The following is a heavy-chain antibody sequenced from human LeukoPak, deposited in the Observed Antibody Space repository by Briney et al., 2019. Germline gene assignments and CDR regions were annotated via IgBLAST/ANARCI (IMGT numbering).Heavy chain of an antibody. CDR2: ISSSSSYI. J-gene: IGHJ3*02. V-gene: IGHV3-21*01. Sequence: GGSLRLSCAASGFTFSSYSMNWVRQAPGKGLEWVSSISSSSSYIYYADSVKGRFTISRDNAKNSLYLQMNSLRVGDTAVYYCARVFVGYCSGGSCYNDAFDIWGQGTMVTVSS. CDR3: ARVFVGYCSGGSCYNDAFDI. D-gene: IGHD2-15*01. CDR1: GFTFSSYS.